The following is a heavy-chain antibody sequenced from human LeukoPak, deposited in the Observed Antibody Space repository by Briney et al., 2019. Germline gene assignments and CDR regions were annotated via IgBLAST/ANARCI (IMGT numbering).Heavy chain of an antibody. D-gene: IGHD2-15*01. CDR3: ARDLVGAAY. V-gene: IGHV3-21*01. J-gene: IGHJ4*02. CDR1: GFSFSTYT. Sequence: PGGSLRLSCAASGFSFSTYTMNWVRQAPGKGLEWVSSISSSSTYIYYADSVKGRFTISRDSAKNSLSLQMNSLRAEDTAVYYCARDLVGAAYWGQGTLVTVSS. CDR2: ISSSSTYI.